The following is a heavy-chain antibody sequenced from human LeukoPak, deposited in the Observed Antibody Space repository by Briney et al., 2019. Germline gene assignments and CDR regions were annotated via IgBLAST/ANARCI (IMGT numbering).Heavy chain of an antibody. V-gene: IGHV3-21*01. J-gene: IGHJ4*02. CDR3: ARLPVLDY. CDR2: ISSSSSYI. CDR1: GFTCSSYS. Sequence: GGSLRLXCAASGFTCSSYSMNWVRRAPGKGLESVSSISSSSSYIYYADSVKGRFTISRDNAENSLYLQMNSLRAEDTAVYYCARLPVLDYWGQGTLVTVSS.